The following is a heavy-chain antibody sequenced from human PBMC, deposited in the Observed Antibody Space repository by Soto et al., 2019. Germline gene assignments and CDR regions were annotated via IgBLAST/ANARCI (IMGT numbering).Heavy chain of an antibody. CDR3: AKDSVYSYGPVDFDY. V-gene: IGHV3-23*01. D-gene: IGHD5-18*01. CDR1: GFTFSSYA. J-gene: IGHJ4*02. CDR2: ISGSGGST. Sequence: QPGGSLRLSCAASGFTFSSYAMSWVRQAPGKGLEWVSAISGSGGSTYYADSVRGRFTISRDSSKNTLYLQMNSLRAEDTAVYYCAKDSVYSYGPVDFDYWGQGTLVTVSS.